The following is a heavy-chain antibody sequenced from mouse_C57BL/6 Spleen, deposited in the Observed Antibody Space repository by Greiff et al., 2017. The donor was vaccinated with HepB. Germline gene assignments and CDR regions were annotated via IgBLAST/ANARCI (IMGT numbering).Heavy chain of an antibody. CDR1: GYTFTDYY. CDR3: ARPHYYGSSYPYAMDY. D-gene: IGHD1-1*01. Sequence: QVQLQQSGAELVRPGASVKLSCKASGYTFTDYYINWVKQRPGQGLEWIARIYPGSGNTYYNEKFKGKATLTAEKSSSTAYMQLSSLTSEDSAVYFCARPHYYGSSYPYAMDYWGQGTSVTVSS. V-gene: IGHV1-76*01. J-gene: IGHJ4*01. CDR2: IYPGSGNT.